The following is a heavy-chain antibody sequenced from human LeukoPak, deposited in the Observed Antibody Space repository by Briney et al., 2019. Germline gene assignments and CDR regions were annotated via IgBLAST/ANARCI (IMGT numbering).Heavy chain of an antibody. V-gene: IGHV4-39*07. Sequence: PSETLSLTCTVSGGSISSSSYYWGWIRQPPGKGLEWIGSIYYSGSTYYNPSLKSRVTISVDTSKNQFSLKLSSVTAADTAVYYCARRGYSYDYYYYYYMDVWDKGTTVTVSS. D-gene: IGHD5-18*01. CDR1: GGSISSSSYY. CDR2: IYYSGST. J-gene: IGHJ6*03. CDR3: ARRGYSYDYYYYYYMDV.